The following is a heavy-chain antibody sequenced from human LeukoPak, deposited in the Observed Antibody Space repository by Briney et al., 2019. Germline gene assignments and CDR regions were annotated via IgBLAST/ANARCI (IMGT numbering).Heavy chain of an antibody. V-gene: IGHV1-2*02. D-gene: IGHD6-19*01. CDR1: GYTLTGYY. CDR2: INPNTGAT. CDR3: ARDRVGSGWPRPWYFEF. J-gene: IGHJ4*02. Sequence: ASVKVSCKPSGYTLTGYYLHWVRQAPGQGLEWMGWINPNTGATIYAEKFQGRVTMTRDTSIYTAYMEMRSLRSDDTAVYYCARDRVGSGWPRPWYFEFWGQGTLITVSS.